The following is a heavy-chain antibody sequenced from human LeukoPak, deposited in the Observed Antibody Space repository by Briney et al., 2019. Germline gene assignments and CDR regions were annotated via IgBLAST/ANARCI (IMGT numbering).Heavy chain of an antibody. V-gene: IGHV3-48*02. Sequence: PGGSLRLSCAASGFAFSTYSMNWVRQAPGKGLEWIAYISSGSSPIYYADSVKGRFTISRDNAKNSLFLQMNSLRDEDTAVYYCARGGGLDVWGQGATVTVSS. CDR3: ARGGGLDV. CDR1: GFAFSTYS. J-gene: IGHJ6*02. CDR2: ISSGSSPI. D-gene: IGHD3-16*01.